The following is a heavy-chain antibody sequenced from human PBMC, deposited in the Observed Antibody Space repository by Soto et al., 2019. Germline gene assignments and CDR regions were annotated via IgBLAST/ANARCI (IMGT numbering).Heavy chain of an antibody. CDR3: AAPSTVTTYEFYGMDV. Sequence: SVKVACKASGFTFTSSAVQWVRQARGQRLEWIGWIVVGSGNTNYAQKFQERVTITRDMSTSTAYMELSSLRSEDTAVYYCAAPSTVTTYEFYGMDVWGQGTTVTVSS. V-gene: IGHV1-58*01. D-gene: IGHD4-17*01. CDR2: IVVGSGNT. CDR1: GFTFTSSA. J-gene: IGHJ6*02.